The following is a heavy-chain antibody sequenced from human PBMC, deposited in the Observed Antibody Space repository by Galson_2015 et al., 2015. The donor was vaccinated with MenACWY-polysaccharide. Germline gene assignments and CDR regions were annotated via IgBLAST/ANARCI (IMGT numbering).Heavy chain of an antibody. CDR2: ISSDGSST. D-gene: IGHD1-26*01. V-gene: IGHV3-74*01. Sequence: SLRLSCAASGFTFSSYWMHWVRQVPGKGLVWVSRISSDGSSTSYADSVKGRFTISRDNAKNTLHLQMNSLRVEDTAVYYCAIVQGAYSIDLHHPYYFDYWGQGALVPVSS. CDR3: AIVQGAYSIDLHHPYYFDY. CDR1: GFTFSSYW. J-gene: IGHJ4*02.